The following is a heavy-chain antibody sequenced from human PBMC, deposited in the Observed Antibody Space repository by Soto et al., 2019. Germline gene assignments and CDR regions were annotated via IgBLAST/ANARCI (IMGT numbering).Heavy chain of an antibody. J-gene: IGHJ5*02. V-gene: IGHV4-39*01. CDR3: ARHRIGDCTNGVCYVWFDP. D-gene: IGHD2-8*01. Sequence: SETLSLTCTVSGGSISSDSYYWGWIRQSPEKGLEWIASISYSGSTYYNPTLKSRLIISVDTSKSQFSLKLSSVTAADTAVYYCARHRIGDCTNGVCYVWFDPWGQGTLVTVS. CDR2: ISYSGST. CDR1: GGSISSDSYY.